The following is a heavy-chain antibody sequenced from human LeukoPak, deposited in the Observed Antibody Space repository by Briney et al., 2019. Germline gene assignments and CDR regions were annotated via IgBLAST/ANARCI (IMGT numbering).Heavy chain of an antibody. V-gene: IGHV3-53*01. J-gene: IGHJ4*02. D-gene: IGHD4-17*01. Sequence: GGSLRLSCEVSGSSVNNKRMSWVRQAPGKGLEWVSVIYDEDNTHYADSVKGRFTISRDNSKNTLFLQMNSLRADDTAVYYCAGGGAVTRYASAPDYWGQGTLVTVSS. CDR2: IYDEDNT. CDR3: AGGGAVTRYASAPDY. CDR1: GSSVNNKR.